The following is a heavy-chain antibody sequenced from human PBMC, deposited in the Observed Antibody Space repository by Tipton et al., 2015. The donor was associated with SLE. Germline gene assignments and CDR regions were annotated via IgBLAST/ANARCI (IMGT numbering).Heavy chain of an antibody. V-gene: IGHV4-34*01. J-gene: IGHJ4*02. D-gene: IGHD6-13*01. CDR2: INHSGST. CDR3: ASGVLGQQLPGV. CDR1: GGSFSGYY. Sequence: LRLSCAVYGGSFSGYYWSWIRQPPGKGLEWIGEINHSGSTNYNPSLKSRVTISVDTSKNQFSLKLSSVTAADTAVYYCASGVLGQQLPGVWGQGTLVTVSS.